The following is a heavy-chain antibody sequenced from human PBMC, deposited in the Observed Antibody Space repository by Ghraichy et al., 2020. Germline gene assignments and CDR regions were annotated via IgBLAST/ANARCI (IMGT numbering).Heavy chain of an antibody. J-gene: IGHJ5*01. CDR2: TSHSGIT. CDR1: GGGSFMGYY. Sequence: SETLSLTCAAYGGGSFMGYYWSWIRQSPEKGLEWIGETSHSGITKFNPSLSSRVTISVDTSKNQFSLNLRSVTAADTAVYYCTRAPRHVTVFEVVVSYGSFDSWSQGTPVTVSS. CDR3: TRAPRHVTVFEVVVSYGSFDS. V-gene: IGHV4-34*01. D-gene: IGHD6-13*01.